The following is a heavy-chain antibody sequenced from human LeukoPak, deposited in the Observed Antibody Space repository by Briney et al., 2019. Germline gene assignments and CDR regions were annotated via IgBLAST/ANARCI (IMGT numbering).Heavy chain of an antibody. D-gene: IGHD5-18*01. J-gene: IGHJ4*02. Sequence: GEPLRLSCAASGFTFSSYWMHWVRHTPGKGLVWVSRIKGDGSSTSYADSVKGRFTISRDNAKNTLYLQMNSLRAEDTAVYYCARDGYSFGHDFDYWGQGTLVTVSS. V-gene: IGHV3-74*01. CDR3: ARDGYSFGHDFDY. CDR2: IKGDGSST. CDR1: GFTFSSYW.